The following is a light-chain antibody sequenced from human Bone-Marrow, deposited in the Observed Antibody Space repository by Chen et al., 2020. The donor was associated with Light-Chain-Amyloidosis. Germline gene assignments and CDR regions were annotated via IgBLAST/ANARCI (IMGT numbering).Light chain of an antibody. V-gene: IGLV6-57*01. CDR2: EDD. CDR3: QSYQGSSQGV. J-gene: IGLJ3*02. CDR1: SGSIATNY. Sequence: NFMLTQPHSLSESPGKTVIISCTRSSGSIATNYVPWYQQRPGSSPTTVIYEDDQRPSGVPDRFSGSIDRSSNSASLTISGLKTEDEADYYCQSYQGSSQGVFGGGTKLTVL.